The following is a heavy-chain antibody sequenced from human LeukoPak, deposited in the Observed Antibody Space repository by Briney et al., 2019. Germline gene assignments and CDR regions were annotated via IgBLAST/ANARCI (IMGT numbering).Heavy chain of an antibody. CDR3: ARYPYSDSGVWQAFDY. CDR1: GGSISSGSHY. CDR2: MHYSGIT. D-gene: IGHD5-12*01. Sequence: PSETLSPTCIVSGGSISSGSHYWGWIRQPPGKGLEWTGSMHYSGITFYNPSLASRVTISVDTSKNQFSLRLTSVTAANTAVYYWARYPYSDSGVWQAFDYWGQGTLVTVSS. J-gene: IGHJ4*02. V-gene: IGHV4-39*01.